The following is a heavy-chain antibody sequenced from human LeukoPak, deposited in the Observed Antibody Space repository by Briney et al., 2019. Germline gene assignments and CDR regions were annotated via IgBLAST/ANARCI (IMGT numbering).Heavy chain of an antibody. Sequence: GGSLRLSCAASGFTVSSNYMSWVRQAPGKGLEWVSVIYSGGSTYYAGSVKGRFTISRHNSKNTLYLQMNSLRAEDTAVYYCARASGSGPRTVYYYYYGMDVWGQGTTVTVSS. D-gene: IGHD3-10*01. CDR2: IYSGGST. J-gene: IGHJ6*02. V-gene: IGHV3-53*04. CDR1: GFTVSSNY. CDR3: ARASGSGPRTVYYYYYGMDV.